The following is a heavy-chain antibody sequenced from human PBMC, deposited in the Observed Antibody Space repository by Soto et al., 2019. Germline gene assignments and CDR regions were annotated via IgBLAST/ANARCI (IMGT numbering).Heavy chain of an antibody. CDR3: ARDFRQWLDRYYYGMDV. Sequence: QVQLQESGPGLVKPSGTLSLTCAVSGGSISSSNWWSWVRQPPGKGLEWIGEIYHSGSTNYNPSLKGRVTISVDKSKSQFSLKLSSVTAADTAVYYCARDFRQWLDRYYYGMDVWGQGPTVTVSS. D-gene: IGHD6-19*01. V-gene: IGHV4-4*02. CDR2: IYHSGST. CDR1: GGSISSSNW. J-gene: IGHJ6*02.